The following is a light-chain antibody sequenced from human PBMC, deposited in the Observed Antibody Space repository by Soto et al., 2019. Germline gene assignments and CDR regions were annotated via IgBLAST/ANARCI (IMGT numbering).Light chain of an antibody. Sequence: EIVMTQSPATLSVSPGESATLSCRASQSVSSNLAWYQHKPGQPPRLLIFGASTRATGVSARFSGSGSGTEFTPTISSLQSEDFAVYYCQQYDNWPPWTFGLGTKVEI. CDR3: QQYDNWPPWT. CDR1: QSVSSN. V-gene: IGKV3-15*01. CDR2: GAS. J-gene: IGKJ1*01.